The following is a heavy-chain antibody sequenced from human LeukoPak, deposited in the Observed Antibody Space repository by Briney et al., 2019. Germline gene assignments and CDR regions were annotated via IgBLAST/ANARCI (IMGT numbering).Heavy chain of an antibody. CDR3: ARTLQQLVMFDP. V-gene: IGHV4-39*07. CDR1: GGSISSSSYY. Sequence: SETLSLTCTVSGGSISSSSYYWGWIRQPPGKGLEWIGSIYYSGSTYYNPSLKSRVTISVDTSKNQFSLKLSSVTAADTAVYYCARTLQQLVMFDPWGQGTLVTVSS. D-gene: IGHD6-13*01. CDR2: IYYSGST. J-gene: IGHJ5*02.